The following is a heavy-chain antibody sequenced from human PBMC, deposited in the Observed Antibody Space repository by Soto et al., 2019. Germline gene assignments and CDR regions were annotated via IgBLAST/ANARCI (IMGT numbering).Heavy chain of an antibody. V-gene: IGHV4-4*07. Sequence: PSETLSLTCTISGGSFSTFYWSWIRRAAGKGLEWIGRIHSSGSTNYNSSLKSRVTMSVDTSKNQFSLKLNSVTAADTAVYYCARDSDTAMDKGYYFYGIDVWGQGTTVTVSS. CDR3: ARDSDTAMDKGYYFYGIDV. J-gene: IGHJ6*02. CDR2: IHSSGST. D-gene: IGHD5-18*01. CDR1: GGSFSTFY.